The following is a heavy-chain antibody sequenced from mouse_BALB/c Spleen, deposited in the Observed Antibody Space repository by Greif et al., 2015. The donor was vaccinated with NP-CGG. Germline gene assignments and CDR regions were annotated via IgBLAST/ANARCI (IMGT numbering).Heavy chain of an antibody. V-gene: IGHV5-6-4*01. CDR2: ISSGGSYT. CDR1: GFTFSSYT. D-gene: IGHD1-2*01. CDR3: TRVIHSLTTARDWYFDV. Sequence: EVHLVESGGGLVKPGGSLKLSCAASGFTFSSYTMSWVRQTPEKRLEWVATISSGGSYTYYPDSVKGRFTISRDNAKNTLYLQMSSLKSEDTAMYYCTRVIHSLTTARDWYFDVWGAGTTVTVSS. J-gene: IGHJ1*01.